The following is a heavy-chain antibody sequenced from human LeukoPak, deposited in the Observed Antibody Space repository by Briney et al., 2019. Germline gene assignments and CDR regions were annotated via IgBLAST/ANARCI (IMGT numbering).Heavy chain of an antibody. J-gene: IGHJ1*01. CDR1: GFIFSNAW. CDR3: TTDVYEYFQH. CDR2: IKSKTDGGTT. Sequence: KTGGSLRLPCAASGFIFSNAWMSWVRLAPGKGLEWVGRIKSKTDGGTTDYAAPVKGRFTISRDDSKNTLYLQMNSLKTEDTAVYYCTTDVYEYFQHWGQGTLVTVSS. V-gene: IGHV3-15*01. D-gene: IGHD1-14*01.